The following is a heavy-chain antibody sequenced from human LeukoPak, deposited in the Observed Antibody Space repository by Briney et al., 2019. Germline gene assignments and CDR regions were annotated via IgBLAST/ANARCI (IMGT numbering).Heavy chain of an antibody. Sequence: ASVKVSCQASGFTFTSYDINWVRQTSQQGLEWMGWMNPSTGNTVYAQNFQGRLTMTRNTSINTAYMELSSLRSEDTAVYSCARHASSSWSYSDSYYYYMDVWGKGTTVTISS. D-gene: IGHD6-13*01. CDR1: GFTFTSYD. V-gene: IGHV1-8*01. CDR2: MNPSTGNT. CDR3: ARHASSSWSYSDSYYYYMDV. J-gene: IGHJ6*03.